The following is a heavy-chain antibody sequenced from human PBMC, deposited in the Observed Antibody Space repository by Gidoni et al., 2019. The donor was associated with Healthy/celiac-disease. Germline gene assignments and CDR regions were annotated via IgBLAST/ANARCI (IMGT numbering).Heavy chain of an antibody. CDR2: ISYDGSNK. V-gene: IGHV3-30*04. D-gene: IGHD2-15*01. CDR1: GFTFSSYA. Sequence: QVQLVESGGGVVQPGRSLRLSCAASGFTFSSYAMPWVRQAPGKGLEWVSVISYDGSNKYYSDSVKGRFTISRDNSKNTLYLQMNSLRAEDTAVYYCARDRVGGVEVVVAADYYYGMDVWGQGTTVTVSS. J-gene: IGHJ6*02. CDR3: ARDRVGGVEVVVAADYYYGMDV.